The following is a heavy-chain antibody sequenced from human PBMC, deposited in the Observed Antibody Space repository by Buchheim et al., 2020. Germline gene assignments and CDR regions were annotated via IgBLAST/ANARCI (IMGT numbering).Heavy chain of an antibody. CDR2: ITDSGGGT. V-gene: IGHV3-23*04. D-gene: IGHD3-22*01. Sequence: VQLVESGGGSVQRGGSLRLSCAASGFTFRMFAMSWVRQAPGKGLEWVSTITDSGGGTYYAESVKGRFTMSRDNSKNTLSLQMNSLRVEDTAIYYCAKYYYDTSGFDYWGQGTL. CDR3: AKYYYDTSGFDY. CDR1: GFTFRMFA. J-gene: IGHJ4*02.